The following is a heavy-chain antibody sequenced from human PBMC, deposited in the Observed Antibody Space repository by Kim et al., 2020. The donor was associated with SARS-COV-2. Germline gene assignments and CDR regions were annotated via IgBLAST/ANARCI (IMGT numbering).Heavy chain of an antibody. J-gene: IGHJ4*02. Sequence: GGSLRLSCAASGFTFSSYSMNWVRQAPGKGLEWVSSISSSSSYIYYADSVKGRFTISRDNAKNSLYLQMNSLRAEDTAVYYCAREGEANGYNWGGVDYWGQGTLVTVSS. V-gene: IGHV3-21*01. CDR1: GFTFSSYS. CDR2: ISSSSSYI. CDR3: AREGEANGYNWGGVDY. D-gene: IGHD5-12*01.